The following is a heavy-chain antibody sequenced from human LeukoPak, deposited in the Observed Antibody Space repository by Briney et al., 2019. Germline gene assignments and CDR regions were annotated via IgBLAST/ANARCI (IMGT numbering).Heavy chain of an antibody. CDR1: GGSISCYY. CDR3: ARDLYQYDSSGYDAFDI. CDR2: IYTSGST. V-gene: IGHV4-4*07. Sequence: SETLSLPCTVRGGSISCYYWGWIRQPVRKGLQLVGRIYTSGSTNYNPSLKSRVTMSVDTSKNQFSLKLSSVTAADTAVYYCARDLYQYDSSGYDAFDIWGQGTMVTVSS. J-gene: IGHJ3*02. D-gene: IGHD3-22*01.